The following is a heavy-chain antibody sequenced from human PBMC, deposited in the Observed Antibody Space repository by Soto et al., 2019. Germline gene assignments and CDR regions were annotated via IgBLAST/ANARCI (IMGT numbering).Heavy chain of an antibody. Sequence: PGGSLRLSCAASGFTFSSYAMSWVRQAPGKGLEWVSAISGSGGSTYYADSVKGRFTISRDNSKNTLYLQMNSPRAEDTAVYYCAKDGGGQLVRAYYFDYWGQGTLVTVSS. D-gene: IGHD6-6*01. CDR1: GFTFSSYA. CDR3: AKDGGGQLVRAYYFDY. CDR2: ISGSGGST. V-gene: IGHV3-23*01. J-gene: IGHJ4*02.